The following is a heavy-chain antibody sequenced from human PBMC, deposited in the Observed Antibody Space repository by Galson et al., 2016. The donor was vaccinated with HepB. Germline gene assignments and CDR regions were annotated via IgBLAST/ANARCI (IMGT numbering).Heavy chain of an antibody. CDR1: GYSLATHW. CDR2: IYPGDSDT. J-gene: IGHJ1*01. Sequence: QSGAEVKKPGESLKISCKGSGYSLATHWIGWVRQLPGKGLEWMGIIYPGDSDTRYSPSFQGQVTISADKSINTAYLQWSSLKTSDTAVYYCVKSQSSSWLKYFHHWGQGTVVTVSS. CDR3: VKSQSSSWLKYFHH. V-gene: IGHV5-51*01. D-gene: IGHD6-13*01.